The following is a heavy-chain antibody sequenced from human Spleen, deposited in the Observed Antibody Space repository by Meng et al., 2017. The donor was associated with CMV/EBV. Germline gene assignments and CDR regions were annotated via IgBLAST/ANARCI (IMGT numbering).Heavy chain of an antibody. V-gene: IGHV1-69*10. D-gene: IGHD6-13*01. CDR2: IIPILGIS. Sequence: SVKVSCKASGYNFPTYGISWVRQAPGQGLEWMADIIPILGISKYAQRFQGRLTVTADKSSSTAYMELSSLRSEDTAVYYCARDSYSTLVGAFNIWGQGTMVTVSS. CDR1: GYNFPTYG. J-gene: IGHJ3*02. CDR3: ARDSYSTLVGAFNI.